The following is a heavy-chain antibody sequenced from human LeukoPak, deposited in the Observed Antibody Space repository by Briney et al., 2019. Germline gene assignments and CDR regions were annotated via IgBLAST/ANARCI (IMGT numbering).Heavy chain of an antibody. CDR2: INPNSGGT. J-gene: IGHJ6*02. V-gene: IGHV1-2*04. D-gene: IGHD3-10*01. CDR1: GYTFTGYY. CDR3: ARDLYGSGSYYNNYYYYGMDV. Sequence: ASVKVSCKASGYTFTGYYMHWVRQAPGQGLEWMGWINPNSGGTNYAQKFQGWVTMTRDTSISTAYMELSRLRSDDTAVYYCARDLYGSGSYYNNYYYYGMDVWGQGTTVTVSS.